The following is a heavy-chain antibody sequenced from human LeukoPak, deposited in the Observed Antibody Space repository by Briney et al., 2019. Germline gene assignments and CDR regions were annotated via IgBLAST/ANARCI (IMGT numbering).Heavy chain of an antibody. CDR3: ARCSTSSYYYGMDV. Sequence: SETLSLTCAVYGGSFSGYYWSWIRQPPGKGLERIGEINHSGSTNYNPSLKSRVTISVDTSKNQFSLKLSSVTAADTAVYYCARCSTSSYYYGMDVWGKGTTVTVPS. D-gene: IGHD2-2*01. CDR1: GGSFSGYY. J-gene: IGHJ6*04. CDR2: INHSGST. V-gene: IGHV4-34*01.